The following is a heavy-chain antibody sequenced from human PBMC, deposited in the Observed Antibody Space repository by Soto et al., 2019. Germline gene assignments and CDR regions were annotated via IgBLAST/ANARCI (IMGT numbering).Heavy chain of an antibody. CDR3: AANSPHDYVWGSYRLFGAFDI. V-gene: IGHV1-58*01. CDR1: GFTFTSSA. D-gene: IGHD3-16*02. CDR2: IVVGCGNT. J-gene: IGHJ3*02. Sequence: GASVKVSCKASGFTFTSSAVQWVRQARGQRLEWIGWIVVGCGNTNYAQKFQERVTITRDMSTSTAYMELSSLRSEDTAVYYCAANSPHDYVWGSYRLFGAFDIWGQGTMVTVSS.